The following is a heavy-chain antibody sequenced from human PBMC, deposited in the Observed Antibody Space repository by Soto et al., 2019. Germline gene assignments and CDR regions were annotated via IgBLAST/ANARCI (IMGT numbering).Heavy chain of an antibody. Sequence: GGSLRLSCAASGFTFSGYAMSWVRPAPGKGLEWVSAISGSGGSTYYADSVKGRFTISRDNSKNTLYLQMNSLRAEDTAVYYCAKTVRSSSLPYYFDYWGQGTLVTVSS. CDR3: AKTVRSSSLPYYFDY. CDR2: ISGSGGST. CDR1: GFTFSGYA. D-gene: IGHD6-6*01. J-gene: IGHJ4*02. V-gene: IGHV3-23*01.